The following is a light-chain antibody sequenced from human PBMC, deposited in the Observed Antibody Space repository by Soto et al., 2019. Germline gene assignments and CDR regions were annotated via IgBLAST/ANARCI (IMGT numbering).Light chain of an antibody. CDR3: QHYNSYSEA. J-gene: IGKJ1*01. V-gene: IGKV1-5*03. CDR1: QTISSW. CDR2: KAS. Sequence: DIQMTPSPSTLSGSVVDRVYISCRALQTISSWLVWYQQKPGKAPKLLIYKASTLKSGVPSRFSGSGSGTEFTLTISSLQPDDFATYYCQHYNSYSEAFGQGTKVDIK.